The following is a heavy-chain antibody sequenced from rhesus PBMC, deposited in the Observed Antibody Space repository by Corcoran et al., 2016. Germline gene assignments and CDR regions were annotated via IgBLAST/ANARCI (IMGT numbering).Heavy chain of an antibody. CDR1: GGSVSSGTC. D-gene: IGHD6-13*01. CDR3: GYSSWGY. J-gene: IGHJ4*01. Sequence: QVQLQESGPGLVKPSETLSLTCAVSGGSVSSGTCWSWIRQPPGKGLEWIGYISGSSGSTYYNPSLKSRVTISTDTPKNQFSLKLSSVTATYYCAKEAGYSSWGYWGQGVLVTVSS. V-gene: IGHV4-65*01. CDR2: ISGSSGST.